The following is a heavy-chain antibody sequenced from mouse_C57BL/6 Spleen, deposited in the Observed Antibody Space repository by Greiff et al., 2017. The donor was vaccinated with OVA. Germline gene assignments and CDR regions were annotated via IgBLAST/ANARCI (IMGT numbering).Heavy chain of an antibody. CDR2: INPYNGGT. D-gene: IGHD2-12*01. CDR3: ARRGYSDAMDY. V-gene: IGHV1-19*01. J-gene: IGHJ4*01. Sequence: EVQLQQSGPVLVKPGASVKMSCKASGYTFTDYYMNWVKQSPGKSLEWIGVINPYNGGTSYNQQFKGKATLTVDKSSSTAYMELNSLTSEDSAVYYCARRGYSDAMDYWGQGTSVTVSS. CDR1: GYTFTDYY.